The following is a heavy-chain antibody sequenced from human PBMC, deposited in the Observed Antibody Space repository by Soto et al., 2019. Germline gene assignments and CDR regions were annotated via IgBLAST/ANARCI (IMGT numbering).Heavy chain of an antibody. J-gene: IGHJ5*02. Sequence: SETLSLTCTVSGASMNSYHWSWIRQPAGKGLEWIGHIHSSGSTNYNPSLKSRVTMSVDTSKNQFSPRLMSLTAADTAVYYCARDQGVAAAGITWFDPWGQGSLVTVSS. CDR1: GASMNSYH. V-gene: IGHV4-4*07. CDR3: ARDQGVAAAGITWFDP. CDR2: IHSSGST. D-gene: IGHD6-13*01.